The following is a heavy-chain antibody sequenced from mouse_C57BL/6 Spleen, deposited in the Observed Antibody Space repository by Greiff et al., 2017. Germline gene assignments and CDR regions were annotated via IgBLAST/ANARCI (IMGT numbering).Heavy chain of an antibody. CDR3: ASGYYGFAY. D-gene: IGHD2-3*01. CDR1: GYSITSGYD. J-gene: IGHJ3*01. CDR2: ISYSGST. Sequence: EVQLQQSGPGMVKPSQSLSLTCTVTGYSITSGYDWHWIRHFPGNKLEWMGYISYSGSTNYNPSLKSRISITHDTSKNHFFLKLNSVTTEDTATYYCASGYYGFAYWGQGTLVTVSA. V-gene: IGHV3-1*01.